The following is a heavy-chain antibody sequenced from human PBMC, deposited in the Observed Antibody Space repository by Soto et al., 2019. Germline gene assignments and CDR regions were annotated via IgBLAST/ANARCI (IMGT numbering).Heavy chain of an antibody. J-gene: IGHJ6*02. CDR2: IWYDGSNK. CDR1: GFTFSSYG. CDR3: AKEGKAARPLYYYGMDV. V-gene: IGHV3-33*06. D-gene: IGHD6-6*01. Sequence: PGGSLRLSCAASGFTFSSYGMHWVRQAPGKGLEWVAVIWYDGSNKYYADSVKGRFTISRDNSKNTLYLQMNSLRAEDTAVYYCAKEGKAARPLYYYGMDVWGQGTTVTSP.